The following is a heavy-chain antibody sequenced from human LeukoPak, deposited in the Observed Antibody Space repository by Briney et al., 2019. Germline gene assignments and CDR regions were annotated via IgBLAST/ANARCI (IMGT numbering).Heavy chain of an antibody. D-gene: IGHD6-19*01. J-gene: IGHJ4*02. V-gene: IGHV3-23*01. Sequence: PGGSLRLSCAASGFTFSSYAMSWVRQAPGKGLEWVSAISGSGGSTYYADSVKGRFTISRDNSKNTLSLQMNSLRAEDTAIYYCATVSSGWYYFDYWGQGTLVTVSS. CDR1: GFTFSSYA. CDR2: ISGSGGST. CDR3: ATVSSGWYYFDY.